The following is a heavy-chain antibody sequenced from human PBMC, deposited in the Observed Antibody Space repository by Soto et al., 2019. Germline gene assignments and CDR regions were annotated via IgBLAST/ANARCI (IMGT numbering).Heavy chain of an antibody. CDR1: GYSFTNYG. J-gene: IGHJ4*02. CDR3: AASTATSSL. D-gene: IGHD1-1*01. CDR2: INGYNGNT. V-gene: IGHV1-18*01. Sequence: QGQLVQSGAEVKKSGASVKVSCKATGYSFTNYGFSWVRQAPGQGLEWMGWINGYNGNTNYAPKLQGRFTMTTDTSTSTAYMELGSLTSDDTAVYFCAASTATSSLWGQGTLVTVSS.